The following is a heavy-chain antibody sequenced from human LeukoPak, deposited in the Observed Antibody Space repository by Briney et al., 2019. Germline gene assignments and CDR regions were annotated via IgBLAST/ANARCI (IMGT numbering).Heavy chain of an antibody. CDR1: GFTFSNAW. V-gene: IGHV3-15*01. J-gene: IGHJ4*02. D-gene: IGHD2-15*01. Sequence: GGSLRLSWAASGFTFSNAWMSWVRQAPGTGLEWVGRIKSKTDGGTTDYAAPVKGRFTISRDDSKNTPYLQMNSLRAEDTAVYYCAKQLGYCSGGSCYGVDYWGQGTLVTVSS. CDR2: IKSKTDGGTT. CDR3: AKQLGYCSGGSCYGVDY.